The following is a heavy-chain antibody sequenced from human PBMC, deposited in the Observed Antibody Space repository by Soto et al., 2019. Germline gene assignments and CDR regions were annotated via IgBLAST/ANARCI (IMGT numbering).Heavy chain of an antibody. Sequence: ASVKVSCKVSGYTLTELSMHWVRQAPGKGLEWMGGFDPEDGETIYAQKFQGRVTMTEDTSTDTAYMELSSLRSEDTAVYYCATRIAVAGLFGFSYWGQGTLVTVSS. CDR1: GYTLTELS. V-gene: IGHV1-24*01. CDR2: FDPEDGET. J-gene: IGHJ4*02. CDR3: ATRIAVAGLFGFSY. D-gene: IGHD6-19*01.